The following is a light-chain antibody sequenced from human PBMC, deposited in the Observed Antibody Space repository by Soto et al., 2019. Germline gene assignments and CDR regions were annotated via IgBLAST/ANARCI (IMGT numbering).Light chain of an antibody. CDR3: QQYGSSPWT. Sequence: TQSPSSLSTSVGDRVTITCRASENIRDFVNWYQHKPGQAPRLLIYGASSRSTGIPDRFSGSGSGTDFTLTISRLEPEDFAVYYCQQYGSSPWTFGQGTKVDIK. CDR1: ENIRD. CDR2: GAS. V-gene: IGKV3-20*01. J-gene: IGKJ1*01.